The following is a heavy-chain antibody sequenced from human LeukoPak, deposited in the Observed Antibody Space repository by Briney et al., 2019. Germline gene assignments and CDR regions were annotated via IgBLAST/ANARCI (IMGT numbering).Heavy chain of an antibody. CDR3: ARDRYKITIFGVVITTVFDY. D-gene: IGHD3-3*01. Sequence: ASVKVSCKASGYTFTSYYMHWVRQAPGQGLEWMGIINPSGGSTSYAQKFQGRVTMTRDTSTSTVYMELSSLRSEDTAVYYCARDRYKITIFGVVITTVFDYWGQGTLVTASS. CDR1: GYTFTSYY. CDR2: INPSGGST. J-gene: IGHJ4*02. V-gene: IGHV1-46*01.